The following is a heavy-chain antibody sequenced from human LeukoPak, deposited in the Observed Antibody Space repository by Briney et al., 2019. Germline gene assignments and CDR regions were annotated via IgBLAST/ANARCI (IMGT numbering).Heavy chain of an antibody. V-gene: IGHV3-23*01. J-gene: IGHJ4*02. CDR3: AKDPSDLGGSGSYNYFDC. CDR1: GFSFSDYS. D-gene: IGHD3-10*01. Sequence: PGGSLRLSCAASGFSFSDYSMTWVRQAPGKGLQFVAIISASGGPGTYNTDSVRGRFTISRDNSKNTLYLQMKTLRAEDTAVYYCAKDPSDLGGSGSYNYFDCWGQGTLVTVSS. CDR2: ISASGGPGT.